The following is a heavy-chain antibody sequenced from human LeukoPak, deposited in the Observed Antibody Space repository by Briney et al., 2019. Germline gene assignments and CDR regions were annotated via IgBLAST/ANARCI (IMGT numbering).Heavy chain of an antibody. CDR2: INHSGST. CDR3: AVARSLYYYYYMDV. D-gene: IGHD6-6*01. Sequence: SETLSLTCAVYGGSFSGYYWSWIRQPPGKGLEWIGEINHSGSTNYNPSLKSRVTISVDTSKNQFSLKLSSVTAADTAVYYCAVARSLYYYYYMDVWGKGTTVTVSS. CDR1: GGSFSGYY. V-gene: IGHV4-34*01. J-gene: IGHJ6*03.